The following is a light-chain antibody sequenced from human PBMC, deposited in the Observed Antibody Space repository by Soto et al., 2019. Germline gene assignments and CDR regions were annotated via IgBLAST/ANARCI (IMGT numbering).Light chain of an antibody. Sequence: EIVMTQSPDTLFLSLGEGPTLSCRASQSVSRHLAWYQHKRGQTPRLLIYGASTRASGIPARFSGSGSETDFTLTISRLQSEDSAVYYCQQRSNWPWTFGQGTKVDI. V-gene: IGKV3-15*01. CDR3: QQRSNWPWT. CDR2: GAS. CDR1: QSVSRH. J-gene: IGKJ1*01.